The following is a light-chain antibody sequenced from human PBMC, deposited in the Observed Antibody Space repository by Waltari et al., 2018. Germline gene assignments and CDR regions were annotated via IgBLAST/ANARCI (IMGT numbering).Light chain of an antibody. CDR3: SSYAGSNNYV. V-gene: IGLV2-8*01. CDR1: SSDVGDYNY. J-gene: IGLJ1*01. Sequence: QSALTQPPSASGSPGQSVTISCTGTSSDVGDYNYVSWYQQHPGKAPKLMIYEFSKRPSGVPALFSGSKSGNTASLTVSGLQAEDEADYYCSSYAGSNNYVFGTGTKVTVL. CDR2: EFS.